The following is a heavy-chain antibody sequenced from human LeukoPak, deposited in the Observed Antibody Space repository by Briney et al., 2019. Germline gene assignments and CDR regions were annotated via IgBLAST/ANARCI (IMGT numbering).Heavy chain of an antibody. D-gene: IGHD1-1*01. CDR2: ISGSGGST. J-gene: IGHJ4*02. CDR3: ARDCLAWSRQEYYFDY. Sequence: GGSLRLSCAASGFTFSSYAMSWVRQAPGKGLEWVSAISGSGGSTYYADSVKGRFTISRDNSKNTLYLQMNSLRAEDTAVYYCARDCLAWSRQEYYFDYWGQGTLVTVSS. V-gene: IGHV3-23*01. CDR1: GFTFSSYA.